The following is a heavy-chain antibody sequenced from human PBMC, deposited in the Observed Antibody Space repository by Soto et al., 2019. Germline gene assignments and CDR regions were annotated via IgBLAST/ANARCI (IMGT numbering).Heavy chain of an antibody. J-gene: IGHJ4*02. CDR2: IYHSGST. D-gene: IGHD6-13*01. Sequence: QVQLQESGPGLVKPSGTLSLTCAVSGGSISSSNWWSWVRQPPGKGLEWIGEIYHSGSTNYNPSLKSRVTXXVXKSKNQFSLKLSAVTAADTAVYYCARAAMGGSSWPFDYWGQGTLVTVSS. CDR1: GGSISSSNW. V-gene: IGHV4-4*02. CDR3: ARAAMGGSSWPFDY.